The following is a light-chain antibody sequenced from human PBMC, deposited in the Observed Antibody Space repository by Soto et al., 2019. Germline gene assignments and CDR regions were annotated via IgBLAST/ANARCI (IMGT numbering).Light chain of an antibody. CDR1: SGHSSYV. Sequence: QLVLTQSSSASASLGSSVKITCTLSSGHSSYVIAWHQQQPGKAPRYLMKLDRSGGYNKGSGVPDRFSGSSSGAARYLTISNLQFEDEADYYCETWDSNTRIFGGGTKLTVL. J-gene: IGLJ2*01. CDR3: ETWDSNTRI. V-gene: IGLV4-60*02. CDR2: LDRSGGY.